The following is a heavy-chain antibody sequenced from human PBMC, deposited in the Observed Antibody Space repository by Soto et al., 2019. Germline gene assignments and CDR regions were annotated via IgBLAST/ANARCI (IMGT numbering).Heavy chain of an antibody. CDR3: ATAYVYDFENSNYYRDAFDI. CDR1: GYSFSFYW. J-gene: IGHJ3*02. CDR2: MYPDDSDI. D-gene: IGHD3-22*01. Sequence: GPSLKISCKASGYSFSFYWIGWVRQMPGKGLEWMAIMYPDDSDIRYSPSFEAHVTISADKSTSTAFLQWSSLKASDTAMYYCATAYVYDFENSNYYRDAFDIWGQGTLVTVSS. V-gene: IGHV5-51*01.